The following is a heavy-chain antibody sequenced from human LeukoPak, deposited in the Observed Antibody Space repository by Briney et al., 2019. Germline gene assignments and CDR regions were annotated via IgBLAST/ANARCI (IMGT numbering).Heavy chain of an antibody. D-gene: IGHD2-2*02. CDR2: ISSSSSYI. CDR1: GFTFSSYG. CDR3: ARDQPAAAIPFDY. Sequence: GGSLRLSCAASGFTFSSYGMHWVRQAPGKRLEWVSSISSSSSYIYYADSVKGRFTISRDNAKNSLYLQMNSLRAEDTAVYYCARDQPAAAIPFDYWGQGTLVTVSS. V-gene: IGHV3-21*01. J-gene: IGHJ4*02.